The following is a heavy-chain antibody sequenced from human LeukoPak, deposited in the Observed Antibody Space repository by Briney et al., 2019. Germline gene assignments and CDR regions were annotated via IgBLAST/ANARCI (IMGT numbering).Heavy chain of an antibody. V-gene: IGHV4-39*02. CDR3: ARQIHGERKLDWFDP. CDR1: GGSISSDNYY. J-gene: IGHJ5*02. CDR2: IHYSGVT. Sequence: SETLSLTCTVSGGSISSDNYYWGWIRQPPGMALEWVGSIHYSGVTYYNPSLKSRVTISADTSKNHFSLKLSSVTAADTAVYYCARQIHGERKLDWFDPWGQGTLVTVSS. D-gene: IGHD3-10*01.